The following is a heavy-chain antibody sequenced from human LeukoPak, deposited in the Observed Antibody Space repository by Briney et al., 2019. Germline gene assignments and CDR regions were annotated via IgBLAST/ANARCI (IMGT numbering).Heavy chain of an antibody. CDR1: GASISSGDYY. CDR3: AREYYYGSGSARAFDL. Sequence: SQTLSLTCTVSGASISSGDYYWSWIPQPPGKGLEWIGYIYYGGSTYYNPSLKSRVTISLDTSKNQFSLKLNSVTAADTAVYYCAREYYYGSGSARAFDLWGRGTLVTVSS. D-gene: IGHD3-10*01. J-gene: IGHJ4*02. CDR2: IYYGGST. V-gene: IGHV4-30-4*01.